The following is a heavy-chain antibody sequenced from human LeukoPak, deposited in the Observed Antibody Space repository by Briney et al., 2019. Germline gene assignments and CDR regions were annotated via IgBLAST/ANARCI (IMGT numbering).Heavy chain of an antibody. Sequence: GGSLRLSCVASGFSLSGYWMYWVRQAPGKGLMYISRNNGDGSTTNYADVVKGRFTMSRDNVKNTLYLQMNSLRVEDTAVYYCAKRDFTGHYFPFDNWGQGTLVTVSS. CDR2: NNGDGSTT. V-gene: IGHV3-74*01. J-gene: IGHJ4*02. CDR1: GFSLSGYW. CDR3: AKRDFTGHYFPFDN. D-gene: IGHD3-22*01.